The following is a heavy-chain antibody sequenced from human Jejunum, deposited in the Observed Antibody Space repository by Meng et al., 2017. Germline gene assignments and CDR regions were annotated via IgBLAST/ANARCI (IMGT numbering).Heavy chain of an antibody. J-gene: IGHJ4*02. CDR3: ARDQDYYDSSRGGFDY. D-gene: IGHD3-22*01. CDR2: ISFDGTKE. CDR1: GLIFGSYY. Sequence: QMQLVESGGGVVQTGRSLRLSCTACGLIFGSYYMHWVRQAPGKGLEWVALISFDGTKEYYADSVKGRFTISRDNSRNTLYLQMNSLRGDDTAVYYCARDQDYYDSSRGGFDYWGQGTLVTVSS. V-gene: IGHV3-30*14.